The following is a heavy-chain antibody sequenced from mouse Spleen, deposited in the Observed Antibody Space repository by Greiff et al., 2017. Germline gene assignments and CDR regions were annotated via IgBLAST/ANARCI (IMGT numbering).Heavy chain of an antibody. CDR1: GYTFTSYW. V-gene: IGHV1-69*01. CDR2: IDPSDSYS. D-gene: IGHD2-10*02. J-gene: IGHJ4*01. Sequence: VQLQQPGAELVMPGASVKLSCKASGYTFTSYWMHWVKQRPGQGLEWIGEIDPSDSYSNYNQKFKGKATLTVDKSSSTAYMQLSSLTSEDSAVYYCAREVWSWGQGTSVTVSS. CDR3: AREVWS.